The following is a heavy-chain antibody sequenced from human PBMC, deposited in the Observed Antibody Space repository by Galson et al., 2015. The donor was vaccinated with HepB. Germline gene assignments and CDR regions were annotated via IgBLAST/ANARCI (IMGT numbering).Heavy chain of an antibody. CDR2: IVVGSGNT. CDR1: GFTFTSSA. J-gene: IGHJ6*02. V-gene: IGHV1-58*01. D-gene: IGHD1-26*01. CDR3: AAPVGAPRYYYYGMDV. Sequence: SVKVSCKASGFTFTSSAVQWVRQARGQRLEWIGWIVVGSGNTNYAQKFQERVTITRDMSTSTAYMELSSLRSEDTAVYYCAAPVGAPRYYYYGMDVWGQGTTVTVSS.